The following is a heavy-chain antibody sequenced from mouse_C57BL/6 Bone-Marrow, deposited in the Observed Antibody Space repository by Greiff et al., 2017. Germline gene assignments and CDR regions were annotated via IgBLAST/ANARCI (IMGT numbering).Heavy chain of an antibody. CDR2: IYPRSGNT. CDR1: GYTFTSYG. J-gene: IGHJ2*01. V-gene: IGHV1-81*01. D-gene: IGHD1-1*01. CDR3: AGYYGSSYGDY. Sequence: LVESGAELARPGASVKLSCKASGYTFTSYGISWVKQRTGQGLEWIGEIYPRSGNTYYNEKFKGKATLTADKSSSTAYMELRSLTSEDSAVYFCAGYYGSSYGDYWGQGTTLTVSS.